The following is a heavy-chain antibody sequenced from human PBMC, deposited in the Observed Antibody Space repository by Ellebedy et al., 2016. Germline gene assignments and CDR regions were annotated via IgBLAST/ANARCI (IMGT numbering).Heavy chain of an antibody. CDR3: ARAPYCNTASCYAEY. CDR1: GYMFTSYA. Sequence: ASVKVSCKASGYMFTSYAMRWVRQAPGQGLEWMGWINTNTGNPTYAQGFTGRFVFSLDTSVSTAYLQLTGLQADDTAVYYCARAPYCNTASCYAEYWGQGTLVTVSS. CDR2: INTNTGNP. V-gene: IGHV7-4-1*02. D-gene: IGHD2/OR15-2a*01. J-gene: IGHJ4*02.